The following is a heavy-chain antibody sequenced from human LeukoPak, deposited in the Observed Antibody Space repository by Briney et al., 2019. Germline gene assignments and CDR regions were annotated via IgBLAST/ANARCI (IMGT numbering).Heavy chain of an antibody. V-gene: IGHV1-2*02. CDR2: INPNSGDT. J-gene: IGHJ4*02. CDR3: ARVEAGTPRWNY. D-gene: IGHD6-19*01. CDR1: GYTFTGYY. Sequence: ASVKVPCKASGYTFTGYYIHWVRQAPGQGLEWMGWINPNSGDTKYAQKFQGRVTLTRDTPSSMAYMDLSSLTSDDTAVYYCARVEAGTPRWNYWGQGTLVSVSS.